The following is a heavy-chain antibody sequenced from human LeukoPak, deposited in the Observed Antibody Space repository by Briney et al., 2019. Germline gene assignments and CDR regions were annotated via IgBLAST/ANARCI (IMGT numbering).Heavy chain of an antibody. CDR1: GYTFTSYA. D-gene: IGHD3-22*01. V-gene: IGHV1-46*01. CDR3: ASEKGYYDSSGYYSPFDY. Sequence: ASVKVSCKASGYTFTSYAMNWVRQAPGQGLEWMGIINPSGGSTSYAQKFQGRVTMTRDMSTSTVYMELSSLRSEDTAVYYCASEKGYYDSSGYYSPFDYWGQGTLVTVSS. J-gene: IGHJ4*02. CDR2: INPSGGST.